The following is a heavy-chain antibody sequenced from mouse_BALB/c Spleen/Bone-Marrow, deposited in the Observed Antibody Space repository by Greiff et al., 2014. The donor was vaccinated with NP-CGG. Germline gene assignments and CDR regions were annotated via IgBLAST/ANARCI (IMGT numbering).Heavy chain of an antibody. CDR1: GFTFDSYN. D-gene: IGHD2-14*01. CDR2: ISSGGGNT. J-gene: IGHJ2*01. V-gene: IGHV5-9*03. CDR3: VRREYDDYLDY. Sequence: EVMLVESGGGLVTPGGSLKLSCAASGFTFDSYNMSWVRQTPEKRLEWVATISSGGGNTYYPDSVKGRFTISRDNAKNNLYLQMSSLRSEDTALYYCVRREYDDYLDYGGQGTTLTVSS.